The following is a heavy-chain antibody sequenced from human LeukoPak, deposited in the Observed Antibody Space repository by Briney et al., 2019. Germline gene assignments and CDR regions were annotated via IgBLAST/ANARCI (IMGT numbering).Heavy chain of an antibody. CDR1: GLTFSNYA. D-gene: IGHD1-26*01. CDR2: ISGSGDST. CDR3: AKVRSGSYSQFDY. J-gene: IGHJ4*02. Sequence: GGSLRLSCAASGLTFSNYAMSWVRQAPGKGLEWVSAISGSGDSTFYADSVKGRFTISRDNSKNTLYLQMNSLRAEDTAVYYCAKVRSGSYSQFDYWGQGTLVTVSS. V-gene: IGHV3-23*01.